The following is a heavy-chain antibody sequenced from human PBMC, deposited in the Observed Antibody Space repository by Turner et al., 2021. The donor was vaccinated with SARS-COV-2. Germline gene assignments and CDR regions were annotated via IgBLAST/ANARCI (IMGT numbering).Heavy chain of an antibody. CDR1: GLTLSTSC. Sequence: EVQLVASGGGLVMPGGSLSRSSAASGLTLSTSCMNWVRQAPGRGLEWRASISSSSTYIYYADSVKGRFTISRDNAKNSLYLQMNSLRAEDTAVYYCAGYRRDYDFWSGAYGMGGMDVWGQGTTVTVSS. J-gene: IGHJ6*02. V-gene: IGHV3-21*01. CDR3: AGYRRDYDFWSGAYGMGGMDV. D-gene: IGHD3-3*01. CDR2: ISSSSTYI.